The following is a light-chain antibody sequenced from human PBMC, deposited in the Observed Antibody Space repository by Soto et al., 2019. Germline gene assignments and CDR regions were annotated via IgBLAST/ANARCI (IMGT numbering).Light chain of an antibody. CDR2: DVR. CDR1: SSDVGGYNY. Sequence: QSVLTQPASVSGSPGQSITISCTGTSSDVGGYNYVSWYQQHPGRAPKLMIFDVRNRPSGVSNRFSGFKSGNTASLTISGLQAEDEADYYCSSYASTSTYVFGNGTKVTVL. CDR3: SSYASTSTYV. V-gene: IGLV2-14*01. J-gene: IGLJ1*01.